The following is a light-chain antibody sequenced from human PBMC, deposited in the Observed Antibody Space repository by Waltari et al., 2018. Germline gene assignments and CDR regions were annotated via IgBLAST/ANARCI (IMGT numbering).Light chain of an antibody. V-gene: IGKV1-9*01. CDR3: QQLKTYPYT. CDR2: AAS. CDR1: QVISSS. J-gene: IGKJ2*01. Sequence: DIQLTQSPSFLSASVGDRVTITCRTSQVISSSLAWYQQKPGKAPKLLISAASTLQSGVPSRISGGGSGTEFTLTISSLQPGDFATYYCQQLKTYPYTFGQGTKLEIK.